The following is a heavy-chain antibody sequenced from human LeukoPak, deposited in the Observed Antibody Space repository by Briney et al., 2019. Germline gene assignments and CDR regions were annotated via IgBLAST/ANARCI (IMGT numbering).Heavy chain of an antibody. V-gene: IGHV4-59*01. CDR3: ARVTGYMVEDYFDY. D-gene: IGHD6-13*01. CDR1: GGSISSYY. Sequence: SETLSLTCTVSGGSISSYYWSWIRQPPGKGLEWIGYVYYSGSTNYNPSLKSRVTISVDTSKNRFSLRLSSVTAADTAVYYCARVTGYMVEDYFDYWGQGTLVTVSS. CDR2: VYYSGST. J-gene: IGHJ4*02.